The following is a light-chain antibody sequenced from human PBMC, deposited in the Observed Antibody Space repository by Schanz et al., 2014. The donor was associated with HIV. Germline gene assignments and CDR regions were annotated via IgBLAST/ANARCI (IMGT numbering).Light chain of an antibody. CDR2: GNS. Sequence: SVLTQPPSVSGAPGQRVTISCTGSRSNIGAGYAVPWYQQLPGTAPKLLIYGNSNRPSGVPDRFSGSKSGTSASLAITGLQAEDEADYYCQSYDSSLSGSVFGGGTKLTVL. CDR3: QSYDSSLSGSV. CDR1: RSNIGAGYA. V-gene: IGLV1-40*01. J-gene: IGLJ3*02.